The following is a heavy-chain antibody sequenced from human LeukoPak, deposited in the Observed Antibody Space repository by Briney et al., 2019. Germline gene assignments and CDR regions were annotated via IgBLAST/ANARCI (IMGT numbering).Heavy chain of an antibody. CDR3: ARIRDSSGWPWRAFDI. D-gene: IGHD6-19*01. Sequence: PGASVKVSCKASGFTFTSYAITWVRQAPGQGLEWMGWISAHNGHTNYAQNLQGRVTMTTDTSTSTAYMELRSLRSDDTAVYFCARIRDSSGWPWRAFDIWGQGTMVTVSS. CDR2: ISAHNGHT. V-gene: IGHV1-18*04. J-gene: IGHJ3*02. CDR1: GFTFTSYA.